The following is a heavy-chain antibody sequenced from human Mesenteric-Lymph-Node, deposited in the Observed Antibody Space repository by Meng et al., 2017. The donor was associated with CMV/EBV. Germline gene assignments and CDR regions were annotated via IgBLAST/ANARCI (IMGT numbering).Heavy chain of an antibody. CDR3: ARARGITMVRGVIPNWFDP. CDR2: IKQDGSEK. Sequence: GGSLRLTCAASGFTFSSYWMSWVRQAPGKGLEWVANIKQDGSEKYYVDSVKGRFTISRDNAKNSLYLQMNSLRAEDTAVYYCARARGITMVRGVIPNWFDPWGQGTLVTVSS. V-gene: IGHV3-7*01. J-gene: IGHJ5*02. D-gene: IGHD3-10*01. CDR1: GFTFSSYW.